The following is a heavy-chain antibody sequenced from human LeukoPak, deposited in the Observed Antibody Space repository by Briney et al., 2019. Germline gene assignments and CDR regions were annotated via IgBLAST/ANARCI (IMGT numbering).Heavy chain of an antibody. V-gene: IGHV3-33*01. CDR2: IWYGGSNK. CDR1: GFTFSSYG. D-gene: IGHD6-19*01. CDR3: ARGQSSGWYPD. Sequence: GGSLRLSCAASGFTFSSYGMHWVPQAPGKGLEWVAVIWYGGSNKYYADSVKGRSTISRDNSKNTLYLQMNSLRAEDTAVYYCARGQSSGWYPDWGQGTLVTVSS. J-gene: IGHJ4*02.